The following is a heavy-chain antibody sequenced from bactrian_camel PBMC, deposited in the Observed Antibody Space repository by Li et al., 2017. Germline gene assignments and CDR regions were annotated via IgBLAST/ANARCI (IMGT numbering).Heavy chain of an antibody. D-gene: IGHD5*01. V-gene: IGHV3S40*01. CDR1: GFTFSLYY. Sequence: DVQLVESGGGSVQAGGSLRLSCAASGFTFSLYYMSWVRQTPGKGLEWVSRINSGGGSTSYADSVKGRFTMSRDNAKNTLYLVLNSLKTEDTAMYYCAKEDGWFGYFNSWGQGTQVTVS. CDR2: INSGGGST. CDR3: AKEDGWFGYFNS. J-gene: IGHJ4*01.